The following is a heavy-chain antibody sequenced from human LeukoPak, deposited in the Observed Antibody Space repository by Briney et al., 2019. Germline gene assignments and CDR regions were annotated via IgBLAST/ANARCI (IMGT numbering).Heavy chain of an antibody. CDR2: IYYSGST. J-gene: IGHJ4*02. Sequence: SETLSLTCXVSGGSISSSTYYWGWIRQPPGKGLEWVGSIYYSGSTYYNPSLKSRVTISVDTSKNQFSLKLSSVTAADTAVYYCARFHSGYDMGEYWGQGTLVTVSS. CDR3: ARFHSGYDMGEY. D-gene: IGHD5-12*01. V-gene: IGHV4-39*01. CDR1: GGSISSSTYY.